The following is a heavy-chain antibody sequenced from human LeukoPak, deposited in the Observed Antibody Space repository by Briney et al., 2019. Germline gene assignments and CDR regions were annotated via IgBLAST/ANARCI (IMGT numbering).Heavy chain of an antibody. Sequence: PGGSLRLSCAASGFTFSSYSMNWVRQAPGKGLEWVSSISSSSSYIYYADSVKGRFTISRDNAKNSLYLQMNSLRAEDTAVYYCARHQASSGWYFHYYYGMDVWGQGTTVTVSS. CDR1: GFTFSSYS. D-gene: IGHD6-19*01. J-gene: IGHJ6*02. CDR2: ISSSSSYI. V-gene: IGHV3-21*01. CDR3: ARHQASSGWYFHYYYGMDV.